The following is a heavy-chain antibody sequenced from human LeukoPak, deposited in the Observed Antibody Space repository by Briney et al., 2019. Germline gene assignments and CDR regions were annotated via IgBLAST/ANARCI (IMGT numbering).Heavy chain of an antibody. Sequence: PGGSLRLSCAASGFTFSSDWMHWVRQAPGKGLVSVSRINSDGSTTRYADSVKGRFTISRDNVKNTLYLQMNSLTADDTAMYYCARVSPSRYSSSSHTVWGKGTTVTVSS. CDR2: INSDGSTT. J-gene: IGHJ6*04. D-gene: IGHD6-6*01. CDR3: ARVSPSRYSSSSHTV. CDR1: GFTFSSDW. V-gene: IGHV3-74*01.